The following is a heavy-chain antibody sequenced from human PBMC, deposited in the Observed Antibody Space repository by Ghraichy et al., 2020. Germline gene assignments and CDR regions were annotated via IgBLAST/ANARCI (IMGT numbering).Heavy chain of an antibody. CDR1: GGSISSSSYY. CDR3: AVGEDTAMVFGRDV. V-gene: IGHV4-39*01. Sequence: SETLSLTCTVSGGSISSSSYYWGWIRQPPGKGLEWIGSIYYSGSTYYNPSLKSRVTISVDTSKNQFSLKLSSVTAADTAVYYCAVGEDTAMVFGRDVWGQGTTVTVSS. J-gene: IGHJ6*02. D-gene: IGHD5-18*01. CDR2: IYYSGST.